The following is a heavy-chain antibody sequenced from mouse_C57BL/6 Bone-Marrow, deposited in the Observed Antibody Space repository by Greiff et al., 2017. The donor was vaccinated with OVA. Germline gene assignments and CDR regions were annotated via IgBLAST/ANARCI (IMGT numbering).Heavy chain of an antibody. Sequence: EVKLQESGGGLVQPGGSLSLSCAASGFTFTDYYMSWVRQPPGKALEWLGFIRNKANGYTTEYSASVKGRFTISRDNSQSILYLQMNALRAEDSATYYCARPLWYFDVWGTGTTVTVSS. CDR3: ARPLWYFDV. CDR1: GFTFTDYY. CDR2: IRNKANGYTT. V-gene: IGHV7-3*01. J-gene: IGHJ1*03.